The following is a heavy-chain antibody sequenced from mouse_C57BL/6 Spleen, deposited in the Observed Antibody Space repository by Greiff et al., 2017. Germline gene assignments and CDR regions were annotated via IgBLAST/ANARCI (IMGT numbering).Heavy chain of an antibody. CDR1: GYTFTDYY. V-gene: IGHV1-26*01. D-gene: IGHD2-3*01. CDR2: INPNNGGT. CDR3: ALGMAHY. J-gene: IGHJ2*01. Sequence: VQLQQSGPELVKPGASVKISCKASGYTFTDYYMNWVKQSHGKSLEWIGDINPNNGGTNYNGKFKGKATLTADKSSSTAYMQLSSLTSEDSAVYFCALGMAHYWGQGTTLTVSS.